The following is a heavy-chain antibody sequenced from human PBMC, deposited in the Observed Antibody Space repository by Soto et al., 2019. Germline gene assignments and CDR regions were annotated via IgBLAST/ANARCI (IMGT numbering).Heavy chain of an antibody. Sequence: QITLEESGPAVVKPTQPLTLTCTFSGFSLSNSGESVGWIRQPPGKALEWLGLIYWNGIERYNPSLKRRLSITKDTSKNLVLLTVTNMDPVDTATYFCAHGDPLDFHYWGQGTLVTVSP. CDR1: GFSLSNSGES. CDR2: IYWNGIE. D-gene: IGHD3-10*01. J-gene: IGHJ4*02. CDR3: AHGDPLDFHY. V-gene: IGHV2-5*01.